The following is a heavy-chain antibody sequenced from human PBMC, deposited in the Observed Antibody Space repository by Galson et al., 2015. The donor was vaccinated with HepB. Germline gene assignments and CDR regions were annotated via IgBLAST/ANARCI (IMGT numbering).Heavy chain of an antibody. Sequence: SLRLSCAASGFTFSSYEMNWVRQAPGKGLEWVSYISSSGSTIYYADSVKGRFTISRDNAKNSLYLQMNSLRAEDTAVYYCASSPRVVRGGAFEIWGQGTMVTVSS. V-gene: IGHV3-48*03. J-gene: IGHJ3*02. CDR3: ASSPRVVRGGAFEI. CDR2: ISSSGSTI. D-gene: IGHD3-10*01. CDR1: GFTFSSYE.